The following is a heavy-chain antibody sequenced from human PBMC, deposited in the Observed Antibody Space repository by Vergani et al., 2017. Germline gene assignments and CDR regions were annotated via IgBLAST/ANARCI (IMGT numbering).Heavy chain of an antibody. V-gene: IGHV1-69*18. CDR2: IIPIFGTA. CDR3: ARTPYDYDSSGYYPKTRDYYYGMDV. J-gene: IGHJ6*04. D-gene: IGHD3-22*01. CDR1: GGTFSSYA. Sequence: QVQLVQSGAEVKKPGSSVKVSCKASGGTFSSYAISWVRQAPGQGLEWMGRIIPIFGTANYAQKFQGRVTITADESTSTAYMELSSLRSEDTAVYYCARTPYDYDSSGYYPKTRDYYYGMDVWGEGTTVTASS.